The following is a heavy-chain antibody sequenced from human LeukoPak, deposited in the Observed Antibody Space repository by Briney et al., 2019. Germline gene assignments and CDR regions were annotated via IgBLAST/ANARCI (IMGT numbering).Heavy chain of an antibody. CDR2: ISSSSSYI. CDR1: GFTFSSYS. V-gene: IGHV3-21*06. CDR3: AKDLTGTYGFDF. J-gene: IGHJ3*01. Sequence: GGSLRLSCAASGFTFSSYSMNWVRQAPGKGLEWVSSISSSSSYIYYADSVKGRLTASRDTAKNSLYLQMNDLRVEDTAVYYCAKDLTGTYGFDFWGQGTMVTVSS. D-gene: IGHD7-27*01.